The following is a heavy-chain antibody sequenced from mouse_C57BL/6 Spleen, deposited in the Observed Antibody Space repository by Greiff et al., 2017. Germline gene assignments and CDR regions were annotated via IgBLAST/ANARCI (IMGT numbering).Heavy chain of an antibody. D-gene: IGHD2-3*01. CDR3: ANRASDGYCFDY. CDR2: IHPNSGST. Sequence: QVQLQQPGAELVKPGASVKLSCKASGYTFTSYWMHWVKQRPGQGLAWIGMIHPNSGSTNYNEKFKSKATLTVDTSSRTAYMQLSSLTSEDSAVYYCANRASDGYCFDYWGQGTTLTVSS. V-gene: IGHV1-64*01. J-gene: IGHJ2*01. CDR1: GYTFTSYW.